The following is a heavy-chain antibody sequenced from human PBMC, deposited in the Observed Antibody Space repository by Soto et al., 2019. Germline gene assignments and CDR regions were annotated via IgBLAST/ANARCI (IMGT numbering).Heavy chain of an antibody. CDR1: GGFVSSASYF. V-gene: IGHV4-61*01. J-gene: IGHJ5*02. D-gene: IGHD3-3*01. CDR3: ARMRVGEVPYWFDP. Sequence: QVQLQESGPGLVKPSETLSLTCTVSGGFVSSASYFWSWIRQPPGKEMEFIAYVYYTGTTKYSPSLKSRASISLDTSKNQFSLNLSSVTTADTAIYYCARMRVGEVPYWFDPWGQGILVTVS. CDR2: VYYTGTT.